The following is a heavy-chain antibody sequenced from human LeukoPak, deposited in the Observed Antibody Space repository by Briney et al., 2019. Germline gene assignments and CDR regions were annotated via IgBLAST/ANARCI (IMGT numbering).Heavy chain of an antibody. CDR1: GGSISSSSYY. CDR3: ARVTPVAVAGTIDY. D-gene: IGHD6-19*01. Sequence: PSETLSLTCTVSGGSISSSSYYWGWIRQPPGMGLEWIGSIYYSGSTYYNPSLKSRVTISVDTSKNQFSLKLSSVTAADTAVYYCARVTPVAVAGTIDYWGQGTLVTVSS. J-gene: IGHJ4*02. V-gene: IGHV4-39*07. CDR2: IYYSGST.